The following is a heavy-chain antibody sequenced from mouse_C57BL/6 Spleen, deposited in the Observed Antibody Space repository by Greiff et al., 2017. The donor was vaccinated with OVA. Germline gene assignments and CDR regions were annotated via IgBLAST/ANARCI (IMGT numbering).Heavy chain of an antibody. CDR3: ARLGYGSHWYFDV. D-gene: IGHD2-2*01. CDR2: IDPSDSYT. J-gene: IGHJ1*03. Sequence: QVQLQQPGAELVRPGTSVKLSCKASGYTFTSYWMHWVKQRPGQGLEWIGVIDPSDSYTNYNQKFKGKATLTVDTSSSTAYMQLSSLTSEDSAVYYCARLGYGSHWYFDVWGTGTTVTVSS. V-gene: IGHV1-59*01. CDR1: GYTFTSYW.